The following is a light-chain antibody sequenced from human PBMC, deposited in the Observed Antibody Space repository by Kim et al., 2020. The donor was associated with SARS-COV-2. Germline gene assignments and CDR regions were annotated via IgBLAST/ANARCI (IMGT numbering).Light chain of an antibody. CDR2: GNN. Sequence: VTISCTGSSSNIEAGYDVHWYQQLPGTAPKLLIYGNNNRPSGVPDRFSGSKSGTSASLAITGLQAEDEADYYCQSYDSSLSGDVVFGGGTQLTVL. CDR3: QSYDSSLSGDVV. CDR1: SSNIEAGYD. J-gene: IGLJ2*01. V-gene: IGLV1-40*01.